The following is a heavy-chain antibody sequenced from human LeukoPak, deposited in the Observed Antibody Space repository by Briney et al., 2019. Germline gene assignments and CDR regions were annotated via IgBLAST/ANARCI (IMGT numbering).Heavy chain of an antibody. CDR2: ISYDGSNK. V-gene: IGHV3-30*04. D-gene: IGHD6-13*01. J-gene: IGHJ6*03. CDR1: GFTFSSYA. Sequence: GGSLRLSCAASGFTFSSYAMHWVRQAPGKGLEWVAVISYDGSNKYYADSVKGRFTISRDNSKNTLYLQMNSLRAEDTAVYYCARIPRHSSSSFYYMDVWGKGTTVTISS. CDR3: ARIPRHSSSSFYYMDV.